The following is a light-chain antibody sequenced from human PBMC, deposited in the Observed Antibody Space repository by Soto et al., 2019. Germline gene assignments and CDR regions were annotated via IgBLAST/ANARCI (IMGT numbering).Light chain of an antibody. V-gene: IGLV2-8*01. Sequence: QPVLTQPPSASGSRGQSVTISCTGTSVDINYVSWFQQHPGKAPKLIICEVTKRPSGVPDRFSGSKSGNTASLTVSWLQDDDEADYYCSSYAGRDIWVFGGGTKLTVL. CDR3: SSYAGRDIWV. CDR2: EVT. J-gene: IGLJ3*02. CDR1: SVDINY.